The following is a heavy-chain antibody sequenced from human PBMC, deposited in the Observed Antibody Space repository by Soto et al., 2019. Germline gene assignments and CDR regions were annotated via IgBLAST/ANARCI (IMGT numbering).Heavy chain of an antibody. D-gene: IGHD5-12*01. CDR3: ARAISGYVT. CDR2: INAGNGNT. CDR1: GITFSTYA. V-gene: IGHV1-3*01. J-gene: IGHJ5*02. Sequence: QVQLVQSGAEVKKPGASVKVSCKASGITFSTYAIHWVRQDPGQRLEWMGWINAGNGNTRYSQKFQGRVTLTRDTSASTAYMDLSSLRSEDTAIYYFARAISGYVTWGQGTLVTVSS.